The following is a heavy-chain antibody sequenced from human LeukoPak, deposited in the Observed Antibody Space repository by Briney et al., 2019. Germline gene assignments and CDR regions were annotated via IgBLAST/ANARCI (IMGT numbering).Heavy chain of an antibody. CDR3: ASRKGALYYYDSSGYSFDY. CDR1: GGSFSGYY. D-gene: IGHD3-22*01. J-gene: IGHJ4*02. CDR2: INHSGST. Sequence: SETLSLTCAVYGGSFSGYYWSWIRQPPGKGLEWIGEINHSGSTNYNPSLKSRVTISVETSKNQFSLKLSSVTAADTAVYYCASRKGALYYYDSSGYSFDYWGQGTLVTVSS. V-gene: IGHV4-34*01.